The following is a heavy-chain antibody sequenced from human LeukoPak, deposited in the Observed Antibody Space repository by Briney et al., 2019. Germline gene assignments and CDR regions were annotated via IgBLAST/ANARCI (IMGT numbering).Heavy chain of an antibody. CDR3: ARAYCGGDCYGIDYYYYMDV. CDR1: GYIFTSYW. J-gene: IGHJ6*03. CDR2: IYHGDSDT. D-gene: IGHD2-21*02. V-gene: IGHV5-51*01. Sequence: GESLKISNKGSGYIFTSYWIGWGRPLPGKGLEGMGIIYHGDSDTSYSRSFQGQVTISADKSISSAYLQWSSLKASDTAMYYCARAYCGGDCYGIDYYYYMDVWGKRTTVTVSS.